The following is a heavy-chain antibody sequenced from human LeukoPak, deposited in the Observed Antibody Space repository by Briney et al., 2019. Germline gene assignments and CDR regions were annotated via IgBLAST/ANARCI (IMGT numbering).Heavy chain of an antibody. J-gene: IGHJ4*01. CDR2: IYYSGST. Sequence: SETLSLTCTVSGGSISSYYWSWIRQPPGKGLEWIGYIYYSGSTNYNPSLKSRVTISVDTSKNQFSLKLSSVTAADTAVYYCARGPDSSGYLFDYWGQGTLVTVSS. CDR3: ARGPDSSGYLFDY. D-gene: IGHD3-22*01. V-gene: IGHV4-59*01. CDR1: GGSISSYY.